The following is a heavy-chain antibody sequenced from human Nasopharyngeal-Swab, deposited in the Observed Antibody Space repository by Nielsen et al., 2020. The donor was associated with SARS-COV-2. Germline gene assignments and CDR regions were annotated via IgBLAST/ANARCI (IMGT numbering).Heavy chain of an antibody. D-gene: IGHD3-10*01. Sequence: WIRQPPGKGLEWIGEINHSGSTNYNPSLKSRVTISVDTSKNQFSLKLSSVTAADTAVYYCARGVLWFRELLPYYFDYWGQGTLVTVSS. V-gene: IGHV4-34*01. CDR2: INHSGST. J-gene: IGHJ4*02. CDR3: ARGVLWFRELLPYYFDY.